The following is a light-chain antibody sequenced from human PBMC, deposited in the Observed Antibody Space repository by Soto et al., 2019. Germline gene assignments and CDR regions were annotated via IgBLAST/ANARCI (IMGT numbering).Light chain of an antibody. CDR1: QSFSSSY. V-gene: IGKV3-20*01. Sequence: EIVLTQSPGTLSLSPGERATLSCRASQSFSSSYLAWYQQKPGQAPRLLIYGASSRATGIPDRFSGSGSGNDFTLTISSLEPEDFAVYYCQHYGSALFTFGPGTKVDVK. CDR3: QHYGSALFT. CDR2: GAS. J-gene: IGKJ3*01.